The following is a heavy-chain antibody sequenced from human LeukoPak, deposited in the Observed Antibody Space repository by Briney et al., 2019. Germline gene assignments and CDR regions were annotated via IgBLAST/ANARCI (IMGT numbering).Heavy chain of an antibody. J-gene: IGHJ4*02. D-gene: IGHD5-18*01. CDR2: INTNTGNP. CDR1: GYTFTNYG. Sequence: GASVKVSCKASGYTFTNYGLNWVRQAPGQGLEWMGWINTNTGNPTYAQGFTGRFVLSLDTSVSTAYLQISSLKADDTAVYYCARGEGETAMVTSFDYWGQGTLVTVSS. CDR3: ARGEGETAMVTSFDY. V-gene: IGHV7-4-1*02.